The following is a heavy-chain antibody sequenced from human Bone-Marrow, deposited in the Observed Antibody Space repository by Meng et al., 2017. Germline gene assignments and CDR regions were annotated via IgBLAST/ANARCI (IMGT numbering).Heavy chain of an antibody. CDR1: GFTVSSNY. J-gene: IGHJ4*02. CDR2: IYSGGST. CDR3: ARVIAAAGTRFIDY. D-gene: IGHD6-13*01. V-gene: IGHV3-53*01. Sequence: EGQWVGAGGCLIQPGGSLRLSCAASGFTVSSNYMSWVRQAPGKGLEWVSVIYSGGSTYYADSVKGRFTISRDNSKNTLYLQMNSLRAEDTAVYYCARVIAAAGTRFIDYWGQGTLVTVSS.